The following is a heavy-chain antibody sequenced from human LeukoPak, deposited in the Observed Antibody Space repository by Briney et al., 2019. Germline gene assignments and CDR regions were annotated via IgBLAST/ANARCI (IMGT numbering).Heavy chain of an antibody. D-gene: IGHD1-26*01. CDR2: IKRKTDGGTT. CDR3: TPGVGDY. Sequence: GGSLRLSCAASGFTFSSCAMTWVRQAPGKGLEWVGRIKRKTDGGTTDYAAPVKGRFTISRDDSKNTLYLQMNSLKAEDTAVYYCTPGVGDYWGQGTLVTVSS. V-gene: IGHV3-15*01. J-gene: IGHJ4*02. CDR1: GFTFSSCA.